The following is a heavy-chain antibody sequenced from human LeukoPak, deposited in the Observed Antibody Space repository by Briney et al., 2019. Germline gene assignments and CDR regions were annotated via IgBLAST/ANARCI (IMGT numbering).Heavy chain of an antibody. CDR2: IGSSGSTI. J-gene: IGHJ4*02. CDR1: GFTFSDYY. V-gene: IGHV3-11*01. Sequence: GGSLRLSCAASGFTFSDYYMSWIRQAPGKGLEWVSYIGSSGSTIYYADSVKGRFTISRDNAKNSLYLQMNSLRAEDTAVYYCARDRLRSRYDILTGYYYWGQGTLVTVSS. D-gene: IGHD3-9*01. CDR3: ARDRLRSRYDILTGYYY.